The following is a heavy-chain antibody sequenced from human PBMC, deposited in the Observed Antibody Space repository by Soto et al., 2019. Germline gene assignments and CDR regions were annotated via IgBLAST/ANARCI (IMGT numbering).Heavy chain of an antibody. CDR3: ARAXFTTFDWLLSSNDAFDI. V-gene: IGHV1-18*04. J-gene: IGHJ3*02. Sequence: ASVKVSCKASGYTFTSYGINWVRQAPGQGLEWMGWISAYNGNTNYAQKLQGRVTMTTDTSTSTAYMELRSLRSDDTAVYYCARAXFTTFDWLLSSNDAFDIWGQGTMVTVSS. CDR2: ISAYNGNT. D-gene: IGHD3-9*01. CDR1: GYTFTSYG.